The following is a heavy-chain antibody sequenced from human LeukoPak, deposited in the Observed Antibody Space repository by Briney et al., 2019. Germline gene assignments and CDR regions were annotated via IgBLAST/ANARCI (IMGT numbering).Heavy chain of an antibody. CDR2: IYYSGST. V-gene: IGHV4-31*03. D-gene: IGHD3-22*01. CDR3: AGRYDSSGYYYVHFDY. J-gene: IGHJ4*02. CDR1: GGSISSGGYY. Sequence: SETLSLTCTVSGGSISSGGYYWSWIRQHPGKGLEWIGYIYYSGSTYYNPSLKSRVTISVDTSKNQFSLKLSSVTAADTAVYYCAGRYDSSGYYYVHFDYWGQGTLVTVSS.